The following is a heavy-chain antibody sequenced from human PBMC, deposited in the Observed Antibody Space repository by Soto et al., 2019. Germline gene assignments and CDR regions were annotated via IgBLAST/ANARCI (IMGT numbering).Heavy chain of an antibody. Sequence: QVQLVQSGAKVKKPGASVKVSCKASGYTFSNYGIHWVRQAPGQRLEWMGWINAGNGNTKYSQKFQDRVTITRDTSATTAYMELSSLRSEDTSVFYCARSGYSSGWYHWYFDLWGRGTLVTVSS. CDR2: INAGNGNT. V-gene: IGHV1-3*01. J-gene: IGHJ2*01. CDR3: ARSGYSSGWYHWYFDL. CDR1: GYTFSNYG. D-gene: IGHD6-19*01.